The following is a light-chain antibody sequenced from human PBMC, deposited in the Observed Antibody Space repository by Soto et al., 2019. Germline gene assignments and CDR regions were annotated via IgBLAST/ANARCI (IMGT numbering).Light chain of an antibody. V-gene: IGKV3-20*01. Sequence: EIVLTQSACTLSLSPGERATLSWRASQSVSSSYLAWYQQKPGQAPRLLIYGASSRATGIPDRFSGSGSATDFTPTISRLEPEDFAVYYCQQYGSSPAITFGQGTRLEIK. CDR1: QSVSSSY. J-gene: IGKJ5*01. CDR3: QQYGSSPAIT. CDR2: GAS.